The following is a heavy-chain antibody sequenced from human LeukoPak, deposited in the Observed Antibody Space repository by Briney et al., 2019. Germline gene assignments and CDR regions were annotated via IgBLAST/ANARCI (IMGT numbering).Heavy chain of an antibody. J-gene: IGHJ6*02. CDR1: GGSFSGYY. CDR2: INHSGST. Sequence: PSETLSLTCAVYGGSFSGYYWSWIRQPPGKGLEWIGEINHSGSTNYNPSLKSRVTITVDTSKNLFSLKLSSVTAADTAVYYCARSSKYYYYYGMDVWGQGTTVTVSS. V-gene: IGHV4-34*01. CDR3: ARSSKYYYYYGMDV. D-gene: IGHD6-13*01.